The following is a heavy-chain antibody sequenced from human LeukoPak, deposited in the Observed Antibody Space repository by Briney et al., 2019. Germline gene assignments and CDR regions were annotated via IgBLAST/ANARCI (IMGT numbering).Heavy chain of an antibody. J-gene: IGHJ5*02. CDR2: SDYSGST. V-gene: IGHV4-31*03. Sequence: SETLSLTCTVSGGSISSGGYYESWIRQHPAKGLEWIGYSDYSGSTYYNPSLKSRVTISVDTSKNQFSLKLSFVTAADTAVYYCARDGYYGSGKFDPWGQGTLVTVSS. CDR3: ARDGYYGSGKFDP. D-gene: IGHD3-10*01. CDR1: GGSISSGGYY.